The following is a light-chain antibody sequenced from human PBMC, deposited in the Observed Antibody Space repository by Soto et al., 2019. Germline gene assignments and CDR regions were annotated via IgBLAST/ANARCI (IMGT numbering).Light chain of an antibody. CDR1: NSNIGKNV. Sequence: QSVLTQPPSVSAAPGQKVTISCSGSNSNIGKNVVSWYQHVPGAAPKLLIYDNDKRPSGIPDRVSGSKSGTSATLDITGLQTGDEADYFCGTWDNTLNAVVFGGGTKLTVL. V-gene: IGLV1-51*01. J-gene: IGLJ2*01. CDR3: GTWDNTLNAVV. CDR2: DND.